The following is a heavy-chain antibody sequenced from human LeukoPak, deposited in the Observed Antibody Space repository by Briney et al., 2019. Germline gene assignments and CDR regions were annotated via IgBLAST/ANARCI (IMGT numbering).Heavy chain of an antibody. CDR2: MYYSGST. CDR3: ARRWYRWNGRRGGFDI. V-gene: IGHV4-39*01. D-gene: IGHD1-1*01. J-gene: IGHJ3*02. Sequence: SETLSLTCSVSGGSVGSIGYFWDWIRQSPGKGLEWIGSMYYSGSTSYNRSFKSRVTISADTSTNQHSLKLTSVTAADTAVYYCARRWYRWNGRRGGFDIWGQGTTVTVSS. CDR1: GGSVGSIGYF.